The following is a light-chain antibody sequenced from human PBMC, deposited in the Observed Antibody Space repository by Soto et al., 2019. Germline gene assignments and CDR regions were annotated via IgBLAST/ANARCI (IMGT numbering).Light chain of an antibody. V-gene: IGKV3-20*01. CDR1: QSVNINY. CDR2: GTS. CDR3: QQYANSRT. J-gene: IGKJ1*01. Sequence: EIVLTQSPGTLSFCPGERAALSFRASQSVNINYFAWYQQKSGQAPRLLIYGTSNRASGIPDRFSGSGSGTDFTLSISGLEPEDFAVYFCQQYANSRTFGQGTKVDIK.